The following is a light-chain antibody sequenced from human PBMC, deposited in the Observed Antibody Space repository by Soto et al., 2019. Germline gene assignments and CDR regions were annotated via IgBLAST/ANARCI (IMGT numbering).Light chain of an antibody. V-gene: IGLV2-14*01. CDR1: SIDIGAYNY. J-gene: IGLJ1*01. CDR2: EVT. CDR3: NSYTTLSNRV. Sequence: QSALTQPASVSGSPGQSITISCTGTSIDIGAYNYVSWYQQHPGKAPKLLIYEVTNRPSGVSDRFSGSKSGNTASLTISGLQAEDEANYYCNSYTTLSNRVFGTGTKVT.